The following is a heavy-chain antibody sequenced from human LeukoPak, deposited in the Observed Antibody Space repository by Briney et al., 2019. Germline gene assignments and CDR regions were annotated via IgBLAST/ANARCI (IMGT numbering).Heavy chain of an antibody. CDR1: GGSVSSGSYY. J-gene: IGHJ4*02. D-gene: IGHD5-18*01. CDR3: AREGAGDTAMAFDY. CDR2: IYYSGST. V-gene: IGHV4-61*01. Sequence: SETLFLTCTVSGGSVSSGSYYWSWMRQPPGKGLEWIGYIYYSGSTNYNPSLKSRVTISVDTSKNQFSLKLSSVTAADTAVYYCAREGAGDTAMAFDYWGQGTLVTVSS.